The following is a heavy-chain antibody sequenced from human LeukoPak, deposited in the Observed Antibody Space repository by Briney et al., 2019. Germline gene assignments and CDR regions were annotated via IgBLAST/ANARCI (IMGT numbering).Heavy chain of an antibody. V-gene: IGHV4-38-2*02. CDR1: GYSISSGYY. J-gene: IGHJ4*01. CDR2: IYHSGIT. Sequence: PSETLSLTCTVAGYSISSGYYWGWIRQPPGKGLEWIGSIYHSGITYYNPSLKSRVTISVDTSKNQFSLKLSSVTAADTAVYYCARDHEYCSSTSCSDYWGQEPWSPSPQ. D-gene: IGHD2-2*01. CDR3: ARDHEYCSSTSCSDY.